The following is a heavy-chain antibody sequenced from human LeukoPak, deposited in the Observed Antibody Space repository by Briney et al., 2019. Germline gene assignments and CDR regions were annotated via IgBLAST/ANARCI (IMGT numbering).Heavy chain of an antibody. CDR2: IIPIFGTA. CDR3: ARASLSSGYSNALEDWFDP. D-gene: IGHD3-22*01. Sequence: SVKVSCKASGGTFSSYAISWVRQAPGQGLEWMGRIIPIFGTANYAQKFQGRVTITTDESTSTAYMELSSLRSEDTAVYYCARASLSSGYSNALEDWFDPWGQGTPVTVSS. J-gene: IGHJ5*02. CDR1: GGTFSSYA. V-gene: IGHV1-69*05.